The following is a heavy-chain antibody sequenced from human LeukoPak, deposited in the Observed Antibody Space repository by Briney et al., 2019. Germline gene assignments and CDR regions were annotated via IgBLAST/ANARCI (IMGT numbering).Heavy chain of an antibody. CDR2: VFNGGST. CDR1: GGSINSHY. CDR3: ATLGSYFSVIDY. Sequence: SETLSLTCTVSGGSINSHYWSWIRQPPGKGLEWIGYVFNGGSTNYNPSLKSRVTMSVDTSRDQFSLKLSSVTAADTAVYYCATLGSYFSVIDYWGQGTLVTVSS. D-gene: IGHD1-26*01. V-gene: IGHV4-59*08. J-gene: IGHJ4*02.